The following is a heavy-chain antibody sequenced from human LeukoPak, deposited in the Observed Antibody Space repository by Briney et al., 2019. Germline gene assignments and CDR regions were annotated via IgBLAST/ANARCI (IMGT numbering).Heavy chain of an antibody. CDR2: IYYTGIS. J-gene: IGHJ3*02. Sequence: SETLSLTCTVSGASITIGAESYHWGWIRQPPGKGLEWIGTIYYTGISYYNPSLESWVTSSLDTSKNQFSLTLNSVTAADTAVYYCVRADYNGGNPGSFDIWGRGTMVTVSS. V-gene: IGHV4-39*07. D-gene: IGHD2-8*01. CDR1: GASITIGAESYH. CDR3: VRADYNGGNPGSFDI.